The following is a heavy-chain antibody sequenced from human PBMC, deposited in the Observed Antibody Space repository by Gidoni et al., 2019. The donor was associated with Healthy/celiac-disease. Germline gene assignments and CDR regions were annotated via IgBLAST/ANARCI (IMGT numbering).Heavy chain of an antibody. J-gene: IGHJ2*01. CDR3: VFGYCSSTSCHSYWYFDL. Sequence: QVQLVQSGAEVKTHGSSGKVSCKAYDGTFSGYPLSWVRQAPGQGLEWMGRIIPILGIANYAQKFQGRVTITADKSTSTAYMELSSLRSEDTAVYYCVFGYCSSTSCHSYWYFDLWGRGTLVTVSS. V-gene: IGHV1-69*02. D-gene: IGHD2-2*03. CDR1: DGTFSGYP. CDR2: IIPILGIA.